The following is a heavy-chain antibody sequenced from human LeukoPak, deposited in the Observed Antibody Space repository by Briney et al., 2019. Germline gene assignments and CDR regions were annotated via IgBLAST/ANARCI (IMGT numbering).Heavy chain of an antibody. D-gene: IGHD3-3*01. Sequence: PGGSLRLSCAASGFTFSSYTMNWVRQAPGKGLEWVSAISSSSSYIYYADSVKGRFTISRHNAKRSLYLQMNSLRAEDTAVYYCAKDLRGQSALDYWGQGTLVTVSS. CDR2: ISSSSSYI. CDR3: AKDLRGQSALDY. CDR1: GFTFSSYT. V-gene: IGHV3-21*01. J-gene: IGHJ4*02.